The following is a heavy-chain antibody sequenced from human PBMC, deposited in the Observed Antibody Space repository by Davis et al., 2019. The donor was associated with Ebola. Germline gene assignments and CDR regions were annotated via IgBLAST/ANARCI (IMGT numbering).Heavy chain of an antibody. CDR3: ARLGTAMVTKVDY. V-gene: IGHV5-10-1*01. J-gene: IGHJ4*02. Sequence: GASLKISRKGSGYSFTSYWISWVRQMPGKGLEWMGRIHPSDSYTHYSPSCQGHVTISADKSISTAYLQWSSLKASDTAMYYCARLGTAMVTKVDYWGQGTLVTVSS. CDR1: GYSFTSYW. D-gene: IGHD5-18*01. CDR2: IHPSDSYT.